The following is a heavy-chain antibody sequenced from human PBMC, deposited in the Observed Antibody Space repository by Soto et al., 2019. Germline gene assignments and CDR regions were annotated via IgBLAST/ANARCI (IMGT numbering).Heavy chain of an antibody. CDR2: IWADGSRQ. D-gene: IGHD3-3*01. Sequence: QVQLVESGGGVIQPGKCLRLSCSASGFAFSTYAMHRVRQAPGKGLEWVAVIWADGSRQFYADSVQGRFTVSRDNSQNTLFLQMNSLRVADTALSYCVGGSGSWGLGEYWGQGNLVNVSS. CDR3: VGGSGSWGLGEY. J-gene: IGHJ4*02. V-gene: IGHV3-33*08. CDR1: GFAFSTYA.